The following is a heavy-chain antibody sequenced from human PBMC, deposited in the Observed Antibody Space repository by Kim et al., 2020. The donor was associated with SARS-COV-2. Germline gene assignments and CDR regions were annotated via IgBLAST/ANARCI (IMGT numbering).Heavy chain of an antibody. CDR2: ISAHNGNT. V-gene: IGHV1-18*01. J-gene: IGHJ5*02. CDR1: GYIFTTYG. CDR3: ARALTTVTTAIDP. D-gene: IGHD4-17*01. Sequence: ASVKVSCKASGYIFTTYGISWVRQAPGQGLEWMGWISAHNGNTNYAQNFQDRVTLTTDTSTNTAYMELRSLRSDDTAVYYCARALTTVTTAIDPWGQGTLVTVSS.